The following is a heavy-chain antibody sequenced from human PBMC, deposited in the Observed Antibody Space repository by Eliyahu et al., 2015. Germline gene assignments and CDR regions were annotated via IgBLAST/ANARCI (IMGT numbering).Heavy chain of an antibody. D-gene: IGHD2-8*01. CDR3: AAGYCTNGVCSNYYYGMDV. CDR1: GYTFXGXY. J-gene: IGHJ6*02. V-gene: IGHV1-2*04. CDR2: INPNSGGT. Sequence: QVQLVQSGAEVKKPGASVKVSCKASGYTFXGXYMHWVRHPPGQGLEWMGWINPNSGGTNYAQKFQGWVTMTRDTSISTAYMELSRLRSDDTAVYYCAAGYCTNGVCSNYYYGMDVWGQGTTVTVSS.